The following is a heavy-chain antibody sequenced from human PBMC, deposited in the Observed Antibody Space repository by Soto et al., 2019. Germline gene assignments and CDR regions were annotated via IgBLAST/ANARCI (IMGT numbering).Heavy chain of an antibody. CDR1: GFTFSSYA. CDR3: ARGSIAVAGTGVVY. D-gene: IGHD6-19*01. V-gene: IGHV3-30-3*01. CDR2: ISYDGSNK. Sequence: LRLSCAASGFTFSSYAMHWVRPAPGKGLEWVAVISYDGSNKYYADSVKGRFTISRDNSKNTLYLQMNSLRAEDTAVYYCARGSIAVAGTGVVYWGQGTLVTVS. J-gene: IGHJ4*02.